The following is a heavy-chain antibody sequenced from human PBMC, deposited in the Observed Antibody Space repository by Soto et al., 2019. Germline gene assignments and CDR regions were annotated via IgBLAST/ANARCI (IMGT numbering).Heavy chain of an antibody. D-gene: IGHD6-19*01. CDR3: ARSVAVPGAHIDY. Sequence: SETLSLTCTVSGGSISSSSYYWVWIRQPPGKGLEWIGSIYYSGSTYYNPSLKSRVSISVDTSKNEFSLRLSSVTAADTAVYFCARSVAVPGAHIDYWGQGTQVTVSS. J-gene: IGHJ4*02. CDR1: GGSISSSSYY. V-gene: IGHV4-39*07. CDR2: IYYSGST.